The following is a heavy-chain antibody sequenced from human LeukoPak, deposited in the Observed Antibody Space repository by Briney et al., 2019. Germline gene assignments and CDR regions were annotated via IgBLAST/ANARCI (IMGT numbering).Heavy chain of an antibody. J-gene: IGHJ6*03. CDR3: ARGQVETLYYYYYMDL. CDR1: VYTLTSYD. D-gene: IGHD2-21*02. Sequence: ASVKVSCKASVYTLTSYDINWGRQATGHGLEWRGWMNPNSGNIFYAQKFQCRLTMTRNTSISTAYMELSSLRSEDTAVYYCARGQVETLYYYYYMDLWGKGTTVTVSS. V-gene: IGHV1-8*01. CDR2: MNPNSGNI.